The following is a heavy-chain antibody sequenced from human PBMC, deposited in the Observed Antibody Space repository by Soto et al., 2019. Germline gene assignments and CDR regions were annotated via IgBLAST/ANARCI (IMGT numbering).Heavy chain of an antibody. CDR2: ISSSSSTI. CDR3: ARDRVQLWVPHYYYYGMDV. CDR1: GFTFSSYS. V-gene: IGHV3-48*02. J-gene: IGHJ6*02. D-gene: IGHD5-18*01. Sequence: GGSLRLSCAASGFTFSSYSMNWVRQAPGKGLEWVSYISSSSSTIYYADSVKGRFTISRDNAKNSLYLQMNSLRDEDTAVYYCARDRVQLWVPHYYYYGMDVWGQGTTVTVSS.